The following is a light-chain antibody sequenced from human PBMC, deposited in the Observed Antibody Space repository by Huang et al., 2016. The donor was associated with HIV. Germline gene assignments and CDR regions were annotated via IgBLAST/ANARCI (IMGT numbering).Light chain of an antibody. Sequence: EILLTQSPATLSLSPGERATLSCKASQKINTDLAWYQQKPGQAPRLLIYDASTRAPDTPARFRGSGSGTDFTLTITNVEPEDFAVYFCQQRSNWPPFTFGPGTKVDRK. J-gene: IGKJ3*01. CDR2: DAS. CDR3: QQRSNWPPFT. CDR1: QKINTD. V-gene: IGKV3-11*01.